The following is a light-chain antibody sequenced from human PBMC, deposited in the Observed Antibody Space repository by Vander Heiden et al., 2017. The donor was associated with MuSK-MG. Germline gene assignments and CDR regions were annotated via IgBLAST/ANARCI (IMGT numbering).Light chain of an antibody. CDR1: SSNIGSNT. CDR2: SNN. V-gene: IGLV1-44*01. J-gene: IGLJ3*02. Sequence: QSVLTQTPSASGPPGQRVTISCSGSSSNIGSNTVNWYQQLPGTAPKLLIYSNNQRPSGVPDRFSGSKSGTSASLAISGLQSEDEADYYCAAWDDSLNGWVFGGGTKLTVL. CDR3: AAWDDSLNGWV.